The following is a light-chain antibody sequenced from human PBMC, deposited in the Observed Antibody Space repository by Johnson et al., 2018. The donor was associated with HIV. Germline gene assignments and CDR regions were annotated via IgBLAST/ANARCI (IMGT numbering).Light chain of an antibody. Sequence: QSMLTQPPSVSAAPGQKVTISCSGSSSNIGNNYVSWYQQLPGAAPKLLIYDNNNRPSGIPDRFSGSKSGTSATLGITGLQTGDDADYYCGTWDSSLSAYVFATGTKFTVL. CDR3: GTWDSSLSAYV. CDR1: SSNIGNNY. CDR2: DNN. V-gene: IGLV1-51*01. J-gene: IGLJ1*01.